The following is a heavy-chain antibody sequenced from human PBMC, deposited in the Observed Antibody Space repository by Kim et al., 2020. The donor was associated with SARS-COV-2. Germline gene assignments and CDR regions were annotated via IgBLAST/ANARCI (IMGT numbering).Heavy chain of an antibody. J-gene: IGHJ4*02. CDR3: AKDLVMSRTIGRSEKLDY. CDR2: IHSGGIVT. V-gene: IGHV3-23*03. D-gene: IGHD3-16*01. Sequence: GGSLRLSCAASGFTFRSYAMSWVRQAPGKGLEWVSVIHSGGIVTYYAGSVKGRFIISRDNSKNTVYLQMNSLRAEDTAVYYCAKDLVMSRTIGRSEKLDYWGQGTLVTVSS. CDR1: GFTFRSYA.